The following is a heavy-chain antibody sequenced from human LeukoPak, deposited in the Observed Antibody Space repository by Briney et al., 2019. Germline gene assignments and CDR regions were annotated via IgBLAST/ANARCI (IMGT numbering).Heavy chain of an antibody. CDR2: INPNSGGT. CDR1: GYTFTGYY. J-gene: IGHJ4*02. D-gene: IGHD5-12*01. CDR3: ARAAIDIVATMDFDY. V-gene: IGHV1-2*02. Sequence: ASVKVSCKASGYTFTGYYMHWVRQAPGQGLEWMGWINPNSGGTNYAQKFQGRVTMTRDTSISTAYMELSRLRSDDTAVYYCARAAIDIVATMDFDYWGQGTLVTVSS.